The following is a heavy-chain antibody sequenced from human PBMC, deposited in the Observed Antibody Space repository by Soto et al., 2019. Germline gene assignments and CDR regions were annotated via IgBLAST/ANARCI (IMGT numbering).Heavy chain of an antibody. CDR2: TYYRSKWYN. D-gene: IGHD5-12*01. J-gene: IGHJ6*02. V-gene: IGHV6-1*01. Sequence: QTLSLTCSISGDSVSSNSAAWNWIRQSPSIGLECLGRTYYRSKWYNDYAVSLKSRITINPDTSKNQFSLQLNSVTPEDTAVYYCARDSPPGGIVATIARRGPPEYYYGIDXWDHGTTVTVSX. CDR3: ARDSPPGGIVATIARRGPPEYYYGIDX. CDR1: GDSVSSNSAA.